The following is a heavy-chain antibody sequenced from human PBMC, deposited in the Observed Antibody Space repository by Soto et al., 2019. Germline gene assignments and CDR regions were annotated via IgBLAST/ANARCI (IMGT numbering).Heavy chain of an antibody. CDR2: IIPIFGTA. D-gene: IGHD5-12*01. J-gene: IGHJ3*02. CDR1: GGTFSSYA. Sequence: GASVKVSCKASGGTFSSYAISWVRQAPGQGLEWMGGIIPIFGTANYAQKFQGRVTITADESTSTAYMGLSSLRSEDTAVYYCARPRLDGYNYAFDIWGQGTMVTISS. V-gene: IGHV1-69*13. CDR3: ARPRLDGYNYAFDI.